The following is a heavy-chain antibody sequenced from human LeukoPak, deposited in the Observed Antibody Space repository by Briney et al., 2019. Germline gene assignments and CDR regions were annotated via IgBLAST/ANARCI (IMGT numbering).Heavy chain of an antibody. CDR3: AKGIYYGGNSAQDY. J-gene: IGHJ4*02. CDR1: GFTFDDYA. Sequence: GGSLRLSCAASGFTFDDYAMHWVRQAPGKGLEWVSGISWNSGSIGYADSVKGRFTISRDNAKNSLYLQMNSLRAEDTALYYCAKGIYYGGNSAQDYWGQGTLVTVSS. D-gene: IGHD4-23*01. V-gene: IGHV3-9*01. CDR2: ISWNSGSI.